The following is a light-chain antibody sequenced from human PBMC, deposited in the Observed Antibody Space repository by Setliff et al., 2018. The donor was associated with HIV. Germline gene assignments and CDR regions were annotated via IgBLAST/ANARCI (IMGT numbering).Light chain of an antibody. CDR2: QAT. V-gene: IGLV2-23*01. CDR1: SKDVGRYDL. CDR3: CSNTGSNTFV. Sequence: QSVLAQPASVSGSPGQSITISCTGTSKDVGRYDLVSWYQQHPARAPKLIIYQATRRPSGVSNRFSGSKSGNVASLTISGLQAEDEADYYCCSNTGSNTFVFGTGTKVTVL. J-gene: IGLJ1*01.